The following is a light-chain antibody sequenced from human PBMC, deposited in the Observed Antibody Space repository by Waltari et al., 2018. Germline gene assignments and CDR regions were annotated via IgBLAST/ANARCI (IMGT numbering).Light chain of an antibody. J-gene: IGLJ2*01. V-gene: IGLV2-11*01. CDR3: CAYAGGYAVL. CDR1: SSDVGGYNY. CDR2: DVT. Sequence: QSALTQPRSVSGSPGQSVTISCTGTSSDVGGYNYVSWYQQHPGKAPKFLIYDVTKRPQGVPTLSPGSSPGNTASLAISVLRAEDEADYCCCAYAGGYAVLFGGGTKLAVL.